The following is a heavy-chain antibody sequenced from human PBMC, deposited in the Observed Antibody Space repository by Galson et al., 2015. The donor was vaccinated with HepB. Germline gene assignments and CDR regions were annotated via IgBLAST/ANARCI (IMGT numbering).Heavy chain of an antibody. D-gene: IGHD2-2*01. CDR1: GYTFTSYG. J-gene: IGHJ5*02. Sequence: SVKVSCKASGYTFTSYGISWVRQAPGQGLEWMGWISAYNGNTNYAQKLQGRVTMTTDTSTSTAYMELRSLRSDDTAVYYCAREEGGGYCSSTSCYEVWFDPWGQGTLVTVSS. V-gene: IGHV1-18*01. CDR2: ISAYNGNT. CDR3: AREEGGGYCSSTSCYEVWFDP.